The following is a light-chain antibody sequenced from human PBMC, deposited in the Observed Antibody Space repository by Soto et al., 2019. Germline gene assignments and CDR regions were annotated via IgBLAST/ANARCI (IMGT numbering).Light chain of an antibody. Sequence: IQMTQSPSSVSASIGDTVTITGRASQDINIYLNWYQQKPGEVPRLLIYSASTLHSGVPSRFTGTGCDQCLTRTIRSLQPEDFATYYCQHGYVALYTVGQGTKVDIK. CDR1: QDINIY. CDR2: SAS. V-gene: IGKV1-39*01. CDR3: QHGYVALYT. J-gene: IGKJ2*01.